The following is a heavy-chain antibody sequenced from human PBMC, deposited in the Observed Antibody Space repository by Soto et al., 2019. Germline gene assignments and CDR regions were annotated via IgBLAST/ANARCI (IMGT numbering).Heavy chain of an antibody. CDR3: AKRRGVRAHFDY. J-gene: IGHJ4*02. CDR2: ISGSGGST. D-gene: IGHD1-26*01. V-gene: IGHV3-23*01. Sequence: EVQLLESGGGLVQPGGSLRLSCAASGFTFSSYAMSWVRQAPGKGLEWVSAISGSGGSTYYADSVKGRFTISSDNSKNTLYLQMNSLSAEDTAVYYCAKRRGVRAHFDYWGQGTLVTVSS. CDR1: GFTFSSYA.